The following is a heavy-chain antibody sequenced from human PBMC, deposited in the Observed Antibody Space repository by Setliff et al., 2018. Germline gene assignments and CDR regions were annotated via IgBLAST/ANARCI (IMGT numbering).Heavy chain of an antibody. Sequence: ASVKVSCKASGYTFSTYGLHWVRQAPGQGPEWMGMIITNTGKTSYAQKFQGRVTMTTDTSTGTGYMELRSLRSDDTAVYFCASPHRGGSCYDVFDIWGQGTMVTVSS. D-gene: IGHD2-15*01. CDR3: ASPHRGGSCYDVFDI. J-gene: IGHJ3*02. CDR1: GYTFSTYG. CDR2: IITNTGKT. V-gene: IGHV1-18*01.